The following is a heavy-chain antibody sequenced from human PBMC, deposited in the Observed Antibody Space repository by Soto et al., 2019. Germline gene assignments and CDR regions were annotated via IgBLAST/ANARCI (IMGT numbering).Heavy chain of an antibody. CDR2: ISGSGGST. D-gene: IGHD3-22*01. CDR3: AKGSPQYYDSSGYYYGDLLDY. Sequence: GGSLRLSCAASGFTFSSYAMSWVRQAPGKGLEWVSAISGSGGSTYYADSVKGRFTISRDNSKNTLYLQMNSLRAEDTAVYYCAKGSPQYYDSSGYYYGDLLDYWGQGTLVTVSS. CDR1: GFTFSSYA. J-gene: IGHJ4*02. V-gene: IGHV3-23*01.